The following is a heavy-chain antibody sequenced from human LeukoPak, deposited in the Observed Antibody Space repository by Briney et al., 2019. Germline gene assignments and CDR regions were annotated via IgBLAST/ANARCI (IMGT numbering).Heavy chain of an antibody. D-gene: IGHD6-19*01. Sequence: SETLSLTCAVYGGSFSGYYWSWIRQPPGKGLQWIGNIYYTGSTFYNPSLKSRVTISVDTSKNHFSLKLSSVTAADTAVYYCARVVVAGSRYFDYWGQGTLVTVSS. CDR2: IYYTGST. J-gene: IGHJ4*02. CDR1: GGSFSGYY. CDR3: ARVVVAGSRYFDY. V-gene: IGHV4-34*01.